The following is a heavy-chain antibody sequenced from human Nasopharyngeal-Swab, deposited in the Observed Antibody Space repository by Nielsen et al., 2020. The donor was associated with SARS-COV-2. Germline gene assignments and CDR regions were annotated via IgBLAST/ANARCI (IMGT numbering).Heavy chain of an antibody. Sequence: SGPTLVKPTQTLTLTCTFSGFSLNASGMCLTWIRQPPGKALEWLALIDWDEDKYYSTSLKTRLTISKDTSKNQVVLTMTNMDQADTATYYCARNSPRGSGFDFWGQGILVTVSS. V-gene: IGHV2-70*01. D-gene: IGHD6-19*01. J-gene: IGHJ4*02. CDR3: ARNSPRGSGFDF. CDR1: GFSLNASGMC. CDR2: IDWDEDK.